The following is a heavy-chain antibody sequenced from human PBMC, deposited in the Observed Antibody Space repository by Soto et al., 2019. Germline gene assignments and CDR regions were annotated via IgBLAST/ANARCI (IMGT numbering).Heavy chain of an antibody. CDR1: GGSISSGGDY. V-gene: IGHV4-31*03. D-gene: IGHD4-17*01. CDR2: IYYSGST. Sequence: TLSLTCTVSGGSISSGGDYWSLILHHPVNGLEWIGYIYYSGSTYYNPSLKSRVTISVDTSKNQFSLKLSSVTAADTAVYYCARDKNDYGDYVSPYYYYGMGVWGQGTTVTVSS. CDR3: ARDKNDYGDYVSPYYYYGMGV. J-gene: IGHJ6*02.